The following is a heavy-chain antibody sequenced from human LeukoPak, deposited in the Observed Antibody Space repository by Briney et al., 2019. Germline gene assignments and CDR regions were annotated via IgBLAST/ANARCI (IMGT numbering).Heavy chain of an antibody. CDR3: AKGGSASHNWFDP. V-gene: IGHV3-30*02. CDR2: IRNDGSNE. D-gene: IGHD2-15*01. J-gene: IGHJ5*02. CDR1: GFTFRDYG. Sequence: GGSLRLSCAASGFTFRDYGMHWIRQAPGKGLEWVAFIRNDGSNEYYPDSVKGRFTISRDNSGNTLYLQMNSLRDEDTAVYYCAKGGSASHNWFDPWGQGTLVTVSS.